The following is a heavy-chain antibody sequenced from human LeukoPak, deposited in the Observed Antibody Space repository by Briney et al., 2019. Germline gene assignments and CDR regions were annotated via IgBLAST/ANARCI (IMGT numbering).Heavy chain of an antibody. CDR2: INSNSCGT. CDR3: ARGYGSSWYDY. V-gene: IGHV1-2*02. J-gene: IGHJ4*02. D-gene: IGHD6-13*01. CDR1: GYTFTANY. Sequence: GASVKVSCKASGYTFTANYMHWVRQAPGQGLEWMGWINSNSCGTKDAQKFQGRVTMTRVTSISTAYMELSSLTSDDTAVYYCARGYGSSWYDYWGQGTLVFVTS.